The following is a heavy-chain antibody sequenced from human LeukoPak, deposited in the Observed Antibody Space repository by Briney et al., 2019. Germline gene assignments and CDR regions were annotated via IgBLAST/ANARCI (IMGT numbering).Heavy chain of an antibody. CDR1: GYTFTSYG. D-gene: IGHD5-18*01. J-gene: IGHJ6*02. Sequence: ASVKVSCKASGYTFTSYGISWVRQAPGQGLEWMGWISAYNGNTNYAQKLQGRVTMTTDTSTSTAYMELRSLRSDDTAVYYCAGDGYSYGPLDYYYYGMDVWGQGTTVTVSS. CDR2: ISAYNGNT. CDR3: AGDGYSYGPLDYYYYGMDV. V-gene: IGHV1-18*01.